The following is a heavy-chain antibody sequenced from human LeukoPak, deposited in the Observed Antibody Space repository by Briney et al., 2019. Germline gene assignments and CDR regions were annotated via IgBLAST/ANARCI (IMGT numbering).Heavy chain of an antibody. CDR2: IYHSGST. Sequence: PSETLSFTCAVSGGSISSGGYSWSWIRQPPGKGLEWIGYIYHSGSTYYNPSLKSRVTISVDRSKNQFSLKLSSVTAADTAVYYCARVELGAFDYWGQGTLVTVSS. J-gene: IGHJ4*02. CDR1: GGSISSGGYS. CDR3: ARVELGAFDY. D-gene: IGHD7-27*01. V-gene: IGHV4-30-2*01.